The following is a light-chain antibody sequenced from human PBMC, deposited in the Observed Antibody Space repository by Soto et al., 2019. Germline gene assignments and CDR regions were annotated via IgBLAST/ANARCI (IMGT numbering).Light chain of an antibody. CDR1: QGISTY. J-gene: IGKJ1*01. Sequence: IQMTQSPSSLSESAGDIVTITCRASQGISTYLNWYQQKPGKAPKLLIYAASSLQSGVPSRFSGSGSETDLTLTISSLQPEDFATYSCQQSYSTTWTFGQGTKVDI. CDR3: QQSYSTTWT. CDR2: AAS. V-gene: IGKV1-39*01.